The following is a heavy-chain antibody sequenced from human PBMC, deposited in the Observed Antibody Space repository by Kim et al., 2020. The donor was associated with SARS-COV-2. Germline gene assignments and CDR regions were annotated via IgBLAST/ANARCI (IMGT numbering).Heavy chain of an antibody. Sequence: ASVKVSCKASGYTFTSYAMHWVRQAPGQRLEWMGWINAGNGNTKYSQKFQGRVTITWDTSASTAYMELSSLRSEDTAVYYCARDSYYDIFRYYYYYMDVWGKGTTVTVSS. CDR2: INAGNGNT. D-gene: IGHD3-9*01. CDR1: GYTFTSYA. CDR3: ARDSYYDIFRYYYYYMDV. V-gene: IGHV1-3*01. J-gene: IGHJ6*03.